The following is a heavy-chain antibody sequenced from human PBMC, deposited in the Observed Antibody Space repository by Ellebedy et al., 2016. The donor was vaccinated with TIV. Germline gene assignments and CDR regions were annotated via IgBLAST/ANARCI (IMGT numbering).Heavy chain of an antibody. J-gene: IGHJ4*02. CDR2: IFSNDEK. V-gene: IGHV2-26*01. CDR1: GFSLTNIIMG. CDR3: PRAVKYCGGDCTHKFDY. D-gene: IGHD2-21*02. Sequence: SGPTLVKPQETLTLTCTVSGFSLTNIIMGVSWIRQPPGKALEWLAHIFSNDEKSYSTSLEARLSISKETAKSQVVLAMTDMDPVDTGTYYCPRAVKYCGGDCTHKFDYWGQGTPVTVAS.